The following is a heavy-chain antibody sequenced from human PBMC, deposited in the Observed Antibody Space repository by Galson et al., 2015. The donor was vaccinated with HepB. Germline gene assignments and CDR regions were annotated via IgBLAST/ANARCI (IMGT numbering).Heavy chain of an antibody. Sequence: SLRLSCAASGFTFSNYAIHWVRQAPGKGLEWVAVISYDGFNKNYADSVKGRFTISRDNFKNTLYLQMNSLRVEDTAVYYCARDPLGRDLQFGGVIGAYYFDYWGQGTLVTVSS. V-gene: IGHV3-30-3*01. CDR2: ISYDGFNK. CDR1: GFTFSNYA. J-gene: IGHJ4*02. D-gene: IGHD3-16*02. CDR3: ARDPLGRDLQFGGVIGAYYFDY.